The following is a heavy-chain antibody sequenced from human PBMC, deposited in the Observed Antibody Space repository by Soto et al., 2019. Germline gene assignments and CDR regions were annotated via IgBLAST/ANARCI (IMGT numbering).Heavy chain of an antibody. D-gene: IGHD5-12*01. Sequence: QVQLVQSGAEVKKPGSSVKASCKASGGTFSSYAISWVRQAPGQGLEWMGGIIPIFGTANYAQKFQGRVTITADESTSTAYMELSSLRSEDTAVYYCAIGRAGMATILDAFDIWGQGTMVTVSS. CDR2: IIPIFGTA. V-gene: IGHV1-69*01. J-gene: IGHJ3*02. CDR3: AIGRAGMATILDAFDI. CDR1: GGTFSSYA.